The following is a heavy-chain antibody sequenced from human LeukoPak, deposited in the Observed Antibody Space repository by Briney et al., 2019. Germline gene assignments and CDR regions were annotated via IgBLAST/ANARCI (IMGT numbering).Heavy chain of an antibody. CDR1: GDSINSLDL. V-gene: IGHV4-4*02. J-gene: IGHJ4*02. Sequence: SETLSLTCTVSGDSINSLDLWSWVRQPPGKGLEWIGEMYLSGTTHSNPSVKSRVTISIDKSRNQFFLNLSSVTAADTAVYYCAGLVGRYSSGLYYYYFDYWSQGTLVTVSS. CDR2: MYLSGTT. CDR3: AGLVGRYSSGLYYYYFDY. D-gene: IGHD3-22*01.